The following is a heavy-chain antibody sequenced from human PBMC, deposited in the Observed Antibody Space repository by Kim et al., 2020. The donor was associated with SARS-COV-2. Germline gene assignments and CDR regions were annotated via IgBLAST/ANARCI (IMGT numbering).Heavy chain of an antibody. J-gene: IGHJ4*02. Sequence: YAVSVKSRITINPDTSKNQFSLHLNSVTPEDSAVYYCARDLTVAGGSLGYWGQGTLVTVSS. V-gene: IGHV6-1*01. CDR3: ARDLTVAGGSLGY. D-gene: IGHD6-19*01.